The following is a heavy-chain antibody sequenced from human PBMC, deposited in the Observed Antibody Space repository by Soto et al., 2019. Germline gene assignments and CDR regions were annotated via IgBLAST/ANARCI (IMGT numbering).Heavy chain of an antibody. CDR1: GFIFSSFA. V-gene: IGHV3-23*01. Sequence: QSGGSLRLSCAASGFIFSSFAMSWVRQAPGKGLEWVSTISNNGGSTYSADSVKGRFTISRDNSKNTLYLQMNSLRAEDTAVYYCAKDPDISGWYQTDLDYWGQGTLVTVSS. CDR3: AKDPDISGWYQTDLDY. CDR2: ISNNGGST. D-gene: IGHD6-19*01. J-gene: IGHJ4*02.